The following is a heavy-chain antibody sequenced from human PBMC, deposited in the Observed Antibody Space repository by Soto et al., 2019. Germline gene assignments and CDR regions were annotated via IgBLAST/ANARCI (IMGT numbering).Heavy chain of an antibody. Sequence: PSQTLSLTCVISGDSVSSNSAAWNWIRQSPSRGLEWLGRTYYRSKWYNDYAVSVKSRITINPDTSKNQFSLQLNSVTPEDTAVYYCARDLLIVVVPAARDAFDIWGQGTMVTVS. CDR2: TYYRSKWYN. J-gene: IGHJ3*02. V-gene: IGHV6-1*01. D-gene: IGHD2-2*01. CDR3: ARDLLIVVVPAARDAFDI. CDR1: GDSVSSNSAA.